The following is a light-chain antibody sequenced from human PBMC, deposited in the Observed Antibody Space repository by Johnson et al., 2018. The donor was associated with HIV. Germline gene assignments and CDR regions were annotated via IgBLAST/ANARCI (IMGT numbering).Light chain of an antibody. J-gene: IGLJ1*01. CDR2: DNN. V-gene: IGLV1-51*01. CDR3: ETWDSSLSGV. Sequence: QSALTQPPSVSAAPGQKVTISCSGSSSNIGNNYVSWYQQLPGTAPKLLIYDNNKRPSGIPDRFSGSKSGTSATLGITGLQTGDEADYYCETWDSSLSGVFGTGTKVTVL. CDR1: SSNIGNNY.